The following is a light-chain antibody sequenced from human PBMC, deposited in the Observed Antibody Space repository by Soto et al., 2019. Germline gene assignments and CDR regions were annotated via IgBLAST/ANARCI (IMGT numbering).Light chain of an antibody. Sequence: QSVLTQPASVSGSPGQSITISCTGTSSDVGGYKYVSWYQQHPGKAPKLMIYDVSNRPSGVSDRFSGSKSGNTASLTISGLQAEDEADYYCSSYTSSSTLVVFGGWTKLTVL. CDR1: SSDVGGYKY. J-gene: IGLJ2*01. CDR2: DVS. CDR3: SSYTSSSTLVV. V-gene: IGLV2-14*01.